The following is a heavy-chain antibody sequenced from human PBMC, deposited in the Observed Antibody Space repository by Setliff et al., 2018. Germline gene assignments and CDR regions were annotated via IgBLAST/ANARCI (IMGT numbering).Heavy chain of an antibody. Sequence: PGESLKISCKASGYSFTGDWIGWVRQMPGKGLEWMGIINPADSYTRYSPSFQGQVTFSADRSITTAYLQWSSLKASDTAMYYCARQAIFGSDAFDIWGQGTMVTVSS. CDR2: INPADSYT. V-gene: IGHV5-51*01. CDR1: GYSFTGDW. D-gene: IGHD3-3*01. J-gene: IGHJ3*02. CDR3: ARQAIFGSDAFDI.